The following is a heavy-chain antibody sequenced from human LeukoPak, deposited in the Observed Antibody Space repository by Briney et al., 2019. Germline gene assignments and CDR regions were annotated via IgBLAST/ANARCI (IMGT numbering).Heavy chain of an antibody. J-gene: IGHJ5*02. V-gene: IGHV1-2*02. Sequence: ASVKVSCKASGYTFTGYYMHWVRQAPGQGLEWMGWINPNSGGTNYAQKFQGRVTMTRDTSISTAYMELSRLRSDDTAVYYCARDSWGSSGYLDPWGQGTLVTVSS. CDR2: INPNSGGT. CDR3: ARDSWGSSGYLDP. CDR1: GYTFTGYY. D-gene: IGHD3-22*01.